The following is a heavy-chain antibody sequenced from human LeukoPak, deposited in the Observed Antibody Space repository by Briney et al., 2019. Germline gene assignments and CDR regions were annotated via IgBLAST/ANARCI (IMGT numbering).Heavy chain of an antibody. J-gene: IGHJ4*02. CDR2: IYPGDSDT. CDR1: GYSFTSYW. V-gene: IGHV5-51*01. D-gene: IGHD3-10*01. Sequence: GESLKISCKGSGYSFTSYWIGWVRQMPGKGLEWMGIIYPGDSDTRYSPSFQGQVTISADKSISTAYLQWSSLKASDTATYYCARITMVRGVTRDFDYWGQGTLVTVSS. CDR3: ARITMVRGVTRDFDY.